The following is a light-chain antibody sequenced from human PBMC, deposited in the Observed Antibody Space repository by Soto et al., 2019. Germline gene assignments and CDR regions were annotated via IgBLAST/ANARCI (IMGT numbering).Light chain of an antibody. J-gene: IGKJ2*01. V-gene: IGKV3-11*01. CDR2: DVS. CDR1: QGVSSY. CDR3: QQRGT. Sequence: IVLTQSPATLSLSPGERATLSCRASQGVSSYLAWYQQKPGQAPRLLIYDVSKRATGIPARFSGSGSGTGFTLTISSLEPEDFAVYYCQQRGTFGQGTKLEIK.